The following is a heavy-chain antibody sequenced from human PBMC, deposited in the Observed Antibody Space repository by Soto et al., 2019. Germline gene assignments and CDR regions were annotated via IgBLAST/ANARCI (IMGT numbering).Heavy chain of an antibody. V-gene: IGHV3-23*01. CDR3: AKGLRASYSSGWYGTYYFDY. Sequence: GGSLRLSCAASGFTFSSYAMSWVRQAPGKGLEWVSAISGSGGSTYYADSVKGRFTISRDNSKNTLYLQMNSLRAEDTAVYYCAKGLRASYSSGWYGTYYFDYWGQGTLVTVSS. D-gene: IGHD6-19*01. J-gene: IGHJ4*02. CDR1: GFTFSSYA. CDR2: ISGSGGST.